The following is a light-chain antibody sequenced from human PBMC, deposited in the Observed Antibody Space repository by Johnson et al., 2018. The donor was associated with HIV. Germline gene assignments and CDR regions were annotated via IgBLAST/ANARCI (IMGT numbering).Light chain of an antibody. Sequence: QSVLTQPPSVSAAPGQKVTISCSGSSSNIGNNYVSWYQQLPGTAPKLLIYDNNKRPSGIPDRFSGSKSGTSATLGIAGLQTGDEADYYCGTWDSRLNAGHVFGTGTKVTVL. J-gene: IGLJ1*01. CDR3: GTWDSRLNAGHV. V-gene: IGLV1-51*01. CDR1: SSNIGNNY. CDR2: DNN.